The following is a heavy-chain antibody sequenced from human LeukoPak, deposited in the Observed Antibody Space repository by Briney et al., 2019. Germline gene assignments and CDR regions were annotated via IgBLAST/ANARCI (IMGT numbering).Heavy chain of an antibody. J-gene: IGHJ5*02. V-gene: IGHV4-30-4*01. Sequence: SQTLSLTCTVSGDSINSGNSHWTWIRQPPGKGLEWLGSVYDSWNNYYNPSLESRITMSVDTSKNQYSLELSSVIAADTAVYYCARHYGPWGQGTLVTVSS. CDR1: GDSINSGNSH. CDR3: ARHYGP. D-gene: IGHD3-16*01. CDR2: VYDSWNN.